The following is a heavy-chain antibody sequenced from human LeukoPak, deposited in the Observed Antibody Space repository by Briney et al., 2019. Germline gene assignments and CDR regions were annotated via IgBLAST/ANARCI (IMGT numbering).Heavy chain of an antibody. CDR3: ARLTGDDLAFDY. CDR2: INHSGST. J-gene: IGHJ4*02. CDR1: GGSFSGYY. V-gene: IGHV4-34*01. D-gene: IGHD7-27*01. Sequence: SETLSLTCAVYGGSFSGYYWSWIRQPPGKGLEWIGEINHSGSTYYNPSLKSRVTISVDRSKNQFSLKLSSVTAADTAVYYCARLTGDDLAFDYWGQGTLVTVSS.